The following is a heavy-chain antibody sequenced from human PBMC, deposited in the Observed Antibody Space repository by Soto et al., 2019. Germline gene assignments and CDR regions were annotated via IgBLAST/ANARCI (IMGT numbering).Heavy chain of an antibody. D-gene: IGHD3-10*01. J-gene: IGHJ4*02. Sequence: QVQLVESGGGVVQPGRSLRLSCAASGFTFSSYAMHWVRQAPGKGLEWVAVISYDGSNKYYADSVKGRFTISRDNSKNTLYLQMNSLRAEDTAVYYCARSSHSRGKGGPGKYHDYWGQGTLVTVSS. CDR3: ARSSHSRGKGGPGKYHDY. V-gene: IGHV3-30-3*01. CDR2: ISYDGSNK. CDR1: GFTFSSYA.